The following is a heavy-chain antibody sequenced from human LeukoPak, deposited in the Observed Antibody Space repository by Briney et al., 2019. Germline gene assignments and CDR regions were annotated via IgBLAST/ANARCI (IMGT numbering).Heavy chain of an antibody. J-gene: IGHJ4*02. CDR3: ARDMMTTVTTGDRGYFDY. CDR1: GFTFSSYA. Sequence: GGSLRLSCAAPGFTFSSYAMHWVRQAPGKGLEWVAVISYDGSNKYYADSVKGRFTVSRDNSKNTLYLQMNSLRAEDTAVYYCARDMMTTVTTGDRGYFDYWGQGTLVTVSS. CDR2: ISYDGSNK. V-gene: IGHV3-30*04. D-gene: IGHD4-17*01.